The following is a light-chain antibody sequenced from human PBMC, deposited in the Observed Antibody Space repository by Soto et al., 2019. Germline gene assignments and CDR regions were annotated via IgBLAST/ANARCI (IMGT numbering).Light chain of an antibody. CDR2: GNN. J-gene: IGLJ1*01. V-gene: IGLV1-40*01. Sequence: QAVVTQPPSVSGAPGQRVTISRTGSSANIGAAYNVDWYQQLPGTAPKLLIYGNNNRPSGVPARFSGSKSGTSASLAIAGLQAEDEGDYYCQSYDSSLSGYVFGTGTKLTVL. CDR1: SANIGAAYN. CDR3: QSYDSSLSGYV.